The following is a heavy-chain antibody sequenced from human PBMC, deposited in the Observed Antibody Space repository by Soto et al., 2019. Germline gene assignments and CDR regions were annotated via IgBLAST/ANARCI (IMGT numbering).Heavy chain of an antibody. CDR1: GCTFTGYY. Sequence: ASVKVSCKASGCTFTGYYMHWVRQAPGQGLEWMGWINPNSGGTNYAQKFQGRVTMTRDTSISTAYMELSRLRSDDTAVYYCARGGVAARPFVYFDYWGQGTLVTVSS. V-gene: IGHV1-2*02. CDR3: ARGGVAARPFVYFDY. J-gene: IGHJ4*02. CDR2: INPNSGGT. D-gene: IGHD6-6*01.